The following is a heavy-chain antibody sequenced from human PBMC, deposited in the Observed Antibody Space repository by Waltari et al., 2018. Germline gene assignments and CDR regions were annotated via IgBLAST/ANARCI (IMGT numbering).Heavy chain of an antibody. CDR1: GYTFTSYD. V-gene: IGHV1-8*01. D-gene: IGHD3-22*01. J-gene: IGHJ4*02. Sequence: QVQLVQSGAEVKKPGASVKVSCKASGYTFTSYDINWVRQATGQGLEWMGWMNPNSGNTGYAQKFQCRVTMTRNTSISTAYMELSSLRSEDTAVYYCARWPYYYDSSGYPTRHFDYWGQGTLVTVSS. CDR2: MNPNSGNT. CDR3: ARWPYYYDSSGYPTRHFDY.